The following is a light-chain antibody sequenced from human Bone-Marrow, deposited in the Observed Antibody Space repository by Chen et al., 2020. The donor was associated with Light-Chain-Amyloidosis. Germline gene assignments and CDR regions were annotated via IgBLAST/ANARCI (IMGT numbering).Light chain of an antibody. J-gene: IGLJ3*02. CDR3: GADHGSGSNFVWV. V-gene: IGLV9-49*01. CDR1: SGYSNSK. CDR2: VGTGGIVG. Sequence: QPVLTQPPSASASLGASVTLTCTLSSGYSNSKVGWYQQRPGKGPRFVMRVGTGGIVGSKGDGIPDRFSVLGSGLNRFLTIKNIQEEDESDYHCGADHGSGSNFVWVFGGGTKLTVV.